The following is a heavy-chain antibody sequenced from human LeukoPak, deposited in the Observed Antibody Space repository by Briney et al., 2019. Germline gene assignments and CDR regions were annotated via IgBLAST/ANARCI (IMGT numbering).Heavy chain of an antibody. CDR3: ARHEGSFVVVPAASPFDY. V-gene: IGHV5-51*01. J-gene: IGHJ4*02. Sequence: GESLKISCKGSGYSFTSYWIGWVRQMPGKGLEWMGIIYPGDSDTRYNPSFQGQVTISADKSISTAYLQWSSLKASDTAMYYCARHEGSFVVVPAASPFDYWGQGTLVTVSS. CDR2: IYPGDSDT. D-gene: IGHD2-2*01. CDR1: GYSFTSYW.